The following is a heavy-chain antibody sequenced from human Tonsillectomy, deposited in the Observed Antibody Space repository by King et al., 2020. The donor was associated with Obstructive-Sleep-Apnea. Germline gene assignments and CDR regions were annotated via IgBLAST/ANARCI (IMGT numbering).Heavy chain of an antibody. J-gene: IGHJ4*02. CDR2: INRDGSTT. CDR1: GFTFSSFW. V-gene: IGHV3-74*02. CDR3: ARGGGSGSIDY. D-gene: IGHD5-18*01. Sequence: VQLVESGGGLVQPGGSLRLSCAASGFTFSSFWIYWVRQTPGKGLVWVSRINRDGSTTTYADSVKGRFTISRDNAQNTLYLQMNSLRAEDTAVYFCARGGGSGSIDYWGQGTLVTVSS.